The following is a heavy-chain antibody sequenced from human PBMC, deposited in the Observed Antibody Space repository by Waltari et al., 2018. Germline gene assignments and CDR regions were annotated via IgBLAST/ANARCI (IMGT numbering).Heavy chain of an antibody. CDR1: GGSFSGYY. D-gene: IGHD3-3*01. V-gene: IGHV4-34*01. CDR2: INHSGRP. CDR3: ARGLRFLRYYMDV. J-gene: IGHJ6*03. Sequence: QVQLQQWGAGLLKPSETLSLTCAVYGGSFSGYYWSWIRHPPGKVLEWIGEINHSGRPNFNPSLKRRFTISVDTATNQFSLKLSSVTAAEPAVYYCARGLRFLRYYMDVWGKGTTVTVSS.